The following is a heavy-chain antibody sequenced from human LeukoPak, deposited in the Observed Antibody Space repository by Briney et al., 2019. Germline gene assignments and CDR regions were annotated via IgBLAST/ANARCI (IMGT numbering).Heavy chain of an antibody. CDR3: ARAGGPAVTTYYIDY. CDR1: GYTFTSYD. D-gene: IGHD4-17*01. CDR2: MNPNSGNT. Sequence: ASVKVSCKASGYTFTSYDINWVRQATGQGLEWMGWMNPNSGNTGYAQKFQGRVTITRNTSISTAYMELSGLRSEDTAVYYCARAGGPAVTTYYIDYWGQGTLVTVSS. J-gene: IGHJ4*02. V-gene: IGHV1-8*03.